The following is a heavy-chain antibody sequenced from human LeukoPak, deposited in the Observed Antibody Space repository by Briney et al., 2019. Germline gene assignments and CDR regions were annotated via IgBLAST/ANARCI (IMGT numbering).Heavy chain of an antibody. CDR3: AGARSSASRLWFDP. CDR2: ISSSSSYI. Sequence: GGSLRLSCAASGFTFSSYSMNWVRQAPGKGLEWVSSISSSSSYIYYADSVKGRFTISRDNAKNSLYLQMNSLRAEDTAVYYCAGARSSASRLWFDPWGQGILVTVSS. V-gene: IGHV3-21*01. CDR1: GFTFSSYS. D-gene: IGHD2-2*01. J-gene: IGHJ5*02.